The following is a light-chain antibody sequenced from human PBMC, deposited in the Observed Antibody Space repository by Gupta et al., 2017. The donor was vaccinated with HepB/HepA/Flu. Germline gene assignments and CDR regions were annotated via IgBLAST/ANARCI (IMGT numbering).Light chain of an antibody. CDR3: QQYGNLPLYT. CDR2: GAS. J-gene: IGKJ2*01. V-gene: IGKV3-20*01. CDR1: HSVSCDY. Sequence: IVLTPSPRTLSLSPGASATLSCRPSHSVSCDYLAWYQQKPGQPPRLLISGASSRDTGIPDRFSGSKSGTDFTLTISRREPEDFAVYYCQQYGNLPLYTFGQGTKVEI.